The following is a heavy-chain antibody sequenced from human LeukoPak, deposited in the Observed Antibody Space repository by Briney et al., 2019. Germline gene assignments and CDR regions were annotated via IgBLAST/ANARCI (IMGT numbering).Heavy chain of an antibody. D-gene: IGHD2-2*02. V-gene: IGHV3-23*01. Sequence: GSLRLSCADSGFTFSSYAMIWARQAPGKGLEWVSAISGSGGSTYYADSVKGRFTISRDNSKNTLYLQMNSLRAEDTAVYYCAKSPTREDQLLYPWYFDYWGQGTLVSVSS. CDR2: ISGSGGST. J-gene: IGHJ4*02. CDR1: GFTFSSYA. CDR3: AKSPTREDQLLYPWYFDY.